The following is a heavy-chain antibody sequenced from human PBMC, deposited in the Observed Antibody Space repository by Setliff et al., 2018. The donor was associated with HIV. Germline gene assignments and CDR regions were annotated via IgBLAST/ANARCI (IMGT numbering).Heavy chain of an antibody. D-gene: IGHD3-3*01. V-gene: IGHV4-39*01. Sequence: LSLTCSISDASINSNNYYWVWIRQTPGKGLEWIVSIYYSGSTYYNPSLKSRVTISVDTSKNQFSLKLSSVTAADTAVYYCARGGGFLEWLSPMDVWGRGTTVTVSS. J-gene: IGHJ6*03. CDR1: DASINSNNYY. CDR2: IYYSGST. CDR3: ARGGGFLEWLSPMDV.